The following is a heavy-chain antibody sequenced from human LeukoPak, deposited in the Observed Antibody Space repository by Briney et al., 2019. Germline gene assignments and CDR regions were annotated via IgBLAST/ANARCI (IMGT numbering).Heavy chain of an antibody. D-gene: IGHD2-21*02. CDR1: GFSVSNTY. Sequence: QPGGSLRLSCAASGFSVSNTYMSWVRQAPGKGLEWVSINSGGNTYYADSVKGRFTISRDNSKNTLYLQMNRLRPEDTAVYYCARGTVTAPDYWGQGTLVTVSS. CDR2: NSGGNT. J-gene: IGHJ4*02. CDR3: ARGTVTAPDY. V-gene: IGHV3-53*01.